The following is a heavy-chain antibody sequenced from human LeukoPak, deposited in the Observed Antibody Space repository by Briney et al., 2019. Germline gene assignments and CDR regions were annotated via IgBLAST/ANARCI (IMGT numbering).Heavy chain of an antibody. D-gene: IGHD6-13*01. CDR1: GYTFTGYY. J-gene: IGHJ4*02. Sequence: ASVKVSCKASGYTFTGYYMHWVRQAPGQGLEWMGWISAYNGNTNYAQKLQGRVTMTTDTSTSTAYMELRSLRSDDTAVYYCARGVLEMTRFDYWGQGTLVTVSS. V-gene: IGHV1-18*04. CDR2: ISAYNGNT. CDR3: ARGVLEMTRFDY.